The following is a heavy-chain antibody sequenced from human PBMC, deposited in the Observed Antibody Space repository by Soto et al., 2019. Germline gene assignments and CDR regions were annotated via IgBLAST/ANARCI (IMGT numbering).Heavy chain of an antibody. CDR1: GGSFY. J-gene: IGHJ6*02. D-gene: IGHD4-17*01. Sequence: QVQLQQWGAGLLKPWETLSLNCAVYGGSFYWTWIRQPPGKGLEWIGEIRHSGSTNSNPSLRCRVSISIDRSKSQVSLTVYSVTAADTAVYYCARGGGDYDYAGDVWVQGTTVTVSS. CDR2: IRHSGST. CDR3: ARGGGDYDYAGDV. V-gene: IGHV4-34*01.